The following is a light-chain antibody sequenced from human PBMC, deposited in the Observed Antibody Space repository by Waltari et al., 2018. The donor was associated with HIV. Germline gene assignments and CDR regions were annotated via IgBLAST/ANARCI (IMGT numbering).Light chain of an antibody. CDR3: QQFSLSPPLT. CDR1: QSLLFGSNYKTR. Sequence: DILMTQSPTSPSVSLGARAPLHCKSSQSLLFGSNYKTRLAWYQQRPGQPPKLPMSWACTQESGVPDRFSGSGSATDFALTINSLQAEDVAVYYCQQFSLSPPLTFGGGTKVEMK. J-gene: IGKJ4*02. V-gene: IGKV4-1*01. CDR2: WAC.